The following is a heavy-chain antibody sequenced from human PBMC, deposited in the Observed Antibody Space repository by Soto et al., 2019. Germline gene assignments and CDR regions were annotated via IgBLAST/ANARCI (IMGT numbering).Heavy chain of an antibody. Sequence: ASVKVSCKASGYTFTSYDINWVRQATGQGLEWMGWMNPNSGNTGYAQKFQGRVTMTRNTPISTAYMELSSLRSEDTAVYYCARVRSRPQRASVFYYYYYMDVWGKGTTVTVSS. V-gene: IGHV1-8*01. J-gene: IGHJ6*03. CDR3: ARVRSRPQRASVFYYYYYMDV. CDR2: MNPNSGNT. CDR1: GYTFTSYD.